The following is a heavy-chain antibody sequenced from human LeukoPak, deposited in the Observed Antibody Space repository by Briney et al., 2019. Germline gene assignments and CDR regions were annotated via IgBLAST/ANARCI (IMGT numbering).Heavy chain of an antibody. Sequence: GASVKVSCKASGYTFTSYYMHWARQAPGQGLEWMGIINPSGGSTSYAQKFQGRVTMTRDMSTSTVYMELSSLRSEDTAVYYCARDPLVGATTAPYDYWGQGTLVTVSS. D-gene: IGHD1-26*01. CDR1: GYTFTSYY. V-gene: IGHV1-46*01. CDR3: ARDPLVGATTAPYDY. J-gene: IGHJ4*02. CDR2: INPSGGST.